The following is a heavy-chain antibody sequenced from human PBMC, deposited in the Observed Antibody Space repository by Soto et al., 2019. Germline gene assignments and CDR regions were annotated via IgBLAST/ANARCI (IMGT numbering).Heavy chain of an antibody. J-gene: IGHJ4*02. CDR3: SHGYGQYFNS. D-gene: IGHD5-18*01. Sequence: EVQLVESGGGLVKPGGSLRLSCAVSGFSLTDVWMNWVRQAPGKGLEWVGRIKSKTAGGTTDYAAPVKGRFTILRDDSKNTLYLQMDGMIPEDTAVYFCSHGYGQYFNSWGQGTLVTVSS. V-gene: IGHV3-15*07. CDR1: GFSLTDVW. CDR2: IKSKTAGGTT.